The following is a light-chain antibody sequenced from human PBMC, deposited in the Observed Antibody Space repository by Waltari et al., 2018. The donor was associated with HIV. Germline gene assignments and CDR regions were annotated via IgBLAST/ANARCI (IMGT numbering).Light chain of an antibody. CDR1: SSNIGNNY. CDR3: GTWDSSLVWV. J-gene: IGLJ3*02. Sequence: QSVLTQPPSVSAAPGQKVTISCSGSSSNIGNNYVSWYQQLPGTAPKLLIYEKNKRPSGIPDRFSGSKSGTAATLGITGLQTGDEADYYCGTWDSSLVWVFGGGTKLTVL. CDR2: EKN. V-gene: IGLV1-51*02.